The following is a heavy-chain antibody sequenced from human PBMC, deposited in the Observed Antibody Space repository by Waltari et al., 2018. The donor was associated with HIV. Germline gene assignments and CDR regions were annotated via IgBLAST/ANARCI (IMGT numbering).Heavy chain of an antibody. V-gene: IGHV4-38-2*01. CDR3: ARQPAPDSTWFQIYFDY. J-gene: IGHJ4*02. CDR1: DFSIPRGHY. CDR2: VFHSGST. Sequence: QVQLQESGPGLVKPSDTLSLTCAVSDFSIPRGHYWRWIRQSPGKGWEWIGRVFHSGSTFYKPSFKSRVSISVDTSKNQFSLKLTSVTAADTAVYYCARQPAPDSTWFQIYFDYWGQGTVVTVSS. D-gene: IGHD6-13*01.